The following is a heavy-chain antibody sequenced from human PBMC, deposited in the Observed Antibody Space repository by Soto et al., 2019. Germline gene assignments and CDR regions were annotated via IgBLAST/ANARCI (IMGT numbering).Heavy chain of an antibody. Sequence: SETLSLPCAVSGCSISSSHWWGWVRQAPGKGLEWIGEIYHSGSTNYNPSLKSRITMSVDKSKNQFSVNLSSVTAADTAVYYCVRDADEIAIGPAPWLVWGRGTMVTVSS. CDR1: GCSISSSHW. J-gene: IGHJ6*02. V-gene: IGHV4-4*02. D-gene: IGHD2-15*01. CDR2: IYHSGST. CDR3: VRDADEIAIGPAPWLV.